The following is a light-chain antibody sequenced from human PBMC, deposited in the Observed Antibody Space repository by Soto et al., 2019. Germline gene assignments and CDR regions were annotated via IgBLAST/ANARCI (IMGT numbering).Light chain of an antibody. CDR3: QQYGSSPRT. CDR2: GTS. Sequence: EIVLTQSPGTLSLSPGERATLSCRASQNVGSRYLAWYQQKPGQAPRLLIYGTSNRATGIPDRFSGSRSGTDFSLTISSLEPGDLAVYYCQQYGSSPRTFGQGTKVEIK. J-gene: IGKJ1*01. CDR1: QNVGSRY. V-gene: IGKV3-20*01.